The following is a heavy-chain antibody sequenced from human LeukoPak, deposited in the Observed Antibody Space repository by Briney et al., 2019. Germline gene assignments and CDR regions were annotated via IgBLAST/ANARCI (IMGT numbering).Heavy chain of an antibody. CDR1: GGSISSSSYY. V-gene: IGHV4-39*01. CDR3: ARGDYSNYDY. Sequence: PSETLSLTCTVSGGSISSSSYYWGWIRQPPGKGLEWIGSIYYSGSTYYNPSLKSRVTISVDTSKNQFSLKLSSVTAADTAVYYCARGDYSNYDYWGQGTLVTVSS. J-gene: IGHJ4*02. CDR2: IYYSGST. D-gene: IGHD4-11*01.